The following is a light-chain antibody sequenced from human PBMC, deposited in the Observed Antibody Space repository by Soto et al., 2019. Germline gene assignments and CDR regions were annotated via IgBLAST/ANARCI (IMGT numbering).Light chain of an antibody. V-gene: IGKV3D-11*01. Sequence: EIVLTQSPATLSSFPGDRVTLSCRASQAVNTRLAWYQHKPGQAPRLLIYLASNRAAGVPARFSGSGSGTDFTLKISRVEAEDVGVYYCMQALQTITFGQGTRLEIK. CDR2: LAS. CDR3: MQALQTIT. CDR1: QAVNTR. J-gene: IGKJ5*01.